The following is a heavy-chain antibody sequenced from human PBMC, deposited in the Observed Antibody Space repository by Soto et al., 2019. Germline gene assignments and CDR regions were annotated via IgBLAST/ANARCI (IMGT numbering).Heavy chain of an antibody. CDR2: ISYSGGT. D-gene: IGHD3-10*01. CDR3: ARAYYYGSGRGRSMDV. Sequence: QVQLQESGPGLVKPSETLSLTCTVSGDSVSSSDYYWMWIRQPPGKGLEWLGYISYSGGTNHNPAPKSRASISGDTSKNPFSLKLSSVIAADTAVYYCARAYYYGSGRGRSMDVWGQGITVTVSS. CDR1: GDSVSSSDYY. J-gene: IGHJ6*02. V-gene: IGHV4-61*08.